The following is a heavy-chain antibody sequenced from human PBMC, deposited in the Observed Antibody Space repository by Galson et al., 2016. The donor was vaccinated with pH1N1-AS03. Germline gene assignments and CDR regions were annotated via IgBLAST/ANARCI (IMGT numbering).Heavy chain of an antibody. V-gene: IGHV3-48*04. D-gene: IGHD3-16*01. Sequence: SLRLSCAASGFTFTSYSMNWVRQAPGKGLEWVSYISSSSRIMFYADTVKGRFTVSRDNAKNSLYLQMNSPRAEDTAVYYGAREVDPYPGETPGWGYWGPGTLVTVSS. CDR1: GFTFTSYS. CDR2: ISSSSRIM. CDR3: AREVDPYPGETPGWGY. J-gene: IGHJ4*02.